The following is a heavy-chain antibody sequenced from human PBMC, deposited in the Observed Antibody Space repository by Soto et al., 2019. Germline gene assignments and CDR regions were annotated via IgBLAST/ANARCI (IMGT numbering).Heavy chain of an antibody. D-gene: IGHD1-1*01. J-gene: IGHJ3*02. CDR2: MSHSGGT. CDR3: ARVERGTATTVVDAFDI. V-gene: IGHV4-34*01. Sequence: QVQLQQWGAGLLKPSETLSLTCAVYGGFVSSGSYYWSWIRQPPGKGLEWIGEMSHSGGTHFNPSLKSLVSISVDTSKNQFSLKMSSATAADTALYYCARVERGTATTVVDAFDIWGPGTMVTVSS. CDR1: GGFVSSGSYY.